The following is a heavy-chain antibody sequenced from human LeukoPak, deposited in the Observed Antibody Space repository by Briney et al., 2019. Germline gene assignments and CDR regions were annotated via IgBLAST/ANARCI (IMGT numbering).Heavy chain of an antibody. CDR2: IYYSGST. Sequence: PPETLSLTCTVSGGSISSYYWSWIRQPPGKGLEWIGYIYYSGSTYYNPSLKSRVTISVDTSKNQFSLKLSSVAAADTAVYYCARDRSGWNYVDYWGQGTLVTVSS. V-gene: IGHV4-59*12. CDR3: ARDRSGWNYVDY. J-gene: IGHJ4*02. CDR1: GGSISSYY. D-gene: IGHD6-19*01.